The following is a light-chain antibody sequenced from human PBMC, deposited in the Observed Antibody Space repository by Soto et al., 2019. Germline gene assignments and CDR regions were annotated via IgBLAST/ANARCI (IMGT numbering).Light chain of an antibody. CDR1: SSNIENNY. CDR3: GTWDSVLSVVV. Sequence: QSVLTQPPSMSAAPGQKVTISCSGSSSNIENNYVSWYQQLPGTAPKLLIYENDKRPSGIPDRFSGSKSGTSATLGITGLQTGDEADYHCGTWDSVLSVVVFGGGTQLTVL. CDR2: END. J-gene: IGLJ2*01. V-gene: IGLV1-51*02.